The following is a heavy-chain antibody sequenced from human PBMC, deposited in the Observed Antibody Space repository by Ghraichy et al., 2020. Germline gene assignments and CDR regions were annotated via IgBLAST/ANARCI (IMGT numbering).Heavy chain of an antibody. CDR2: IYYSGST. CDR3: ARRERGIAARPSDY. CDR1: GGSISSSSYY. V-gene: IGHV4-39*01. Sequence: SETLSLTCTVSGGSISSSSYYWGWIRQPPGKGLEWIGSIYYSGSTYYNPSLKSRVTISVDTSKNQFSLKLSSVTAADTAVYYCARRERGIAARPSDYWGQGTLVTVSS. D-gene: IGHD6-6*01. J-gene: IGHJ4*02.